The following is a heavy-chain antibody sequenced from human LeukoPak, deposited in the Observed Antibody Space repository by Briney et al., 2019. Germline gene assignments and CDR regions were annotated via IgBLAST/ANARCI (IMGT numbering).Heavy chain of an antibody. CDR1: GFTFSSYG. Sequence: GGSLRLSCAASGFTFSSYGMHWVRQAPGKGLEWVAVIWYDGSNKYYADSVKGRFTISRDNSKNTLYLQMNSLRAEDTAVYYCARGEVRELSYYYGMDVWGQGTTVTVSS. J-gene: IGHJ6*02. CDR2: IWYDGSNK. D-gene: IGHD3-16*02. V-gene: IGHV3-33*01. CDR3: ARGEVRELSYYYGMDV.